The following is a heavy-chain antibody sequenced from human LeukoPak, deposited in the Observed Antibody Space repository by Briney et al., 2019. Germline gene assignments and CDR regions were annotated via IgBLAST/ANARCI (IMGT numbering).Heavy chain of an antibody. Sequence: PGRSLRLSCAASGFTFSSYGMHWVRQAPGKGLEWVAVIRYDGSDKYHADSVKGRFTISRDNSKSMLCLQMNSLRAEDTAVYYCARESWFGESKTFDIWGQGTMVTVSS. CDR3: ARESWFGESKTFDI. V-gene: IGHV3-33*01. D-gene: IGHD3-10*01. CDR1: GFTFSSYG. CDR2: IRYDGSDK. J-gene: IGHJ3*02.